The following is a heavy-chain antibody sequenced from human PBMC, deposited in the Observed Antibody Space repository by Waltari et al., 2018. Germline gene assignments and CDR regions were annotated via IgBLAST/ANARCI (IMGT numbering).Heavy chain of an antibody. CDR2: INHSGST. CDR1: GGSFSGYY. V-gene: IGHV4-34*01. J-gene: IGHJ6*02. Sequence: QVQLQQWGAGLLKPSETLSLTCAVYGGSFSGYYWSWIRQPPGKGLEWIGEINHSGSTNYNPSLKSRVTIAVDTSKNQFSLKLSAVTAADTAVYYCARQSPQVVVVPAAIPLYYYYYGMDVWGQGTTVTVSS. CDR3: ARQSPQVVVVPAAIPLYYYYYGMDV. D-gene: IGHD2-2*02.